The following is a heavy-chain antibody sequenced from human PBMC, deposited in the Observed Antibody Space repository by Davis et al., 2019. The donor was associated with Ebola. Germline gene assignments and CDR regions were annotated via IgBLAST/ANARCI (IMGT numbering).Heavy chain of an antibody. J-gene: IGHJ6*02. D-gene: IGHD3-10*01. CDR2: ISSTGSTI. CDR1: GFTFSSYE. Sequence: PGGSLRLSCAASGFTFSSYEMNWVRQAPGKGLEWISYISSTGSTIYYAGSVEGRFTISRDNSKNTLYLQMNSLRAEDTAVYYCAREQYYYGSGSYYYGMDVWGQGTTVTVSS. CDR3: AREQYYYGSGSYYYGMDV. V-gene: IGHV3-48*03.